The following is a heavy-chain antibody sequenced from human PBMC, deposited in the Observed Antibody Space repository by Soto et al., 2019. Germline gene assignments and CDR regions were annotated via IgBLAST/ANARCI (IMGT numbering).Heavy chain of an antibody. D-gene: IGHD4-4*01. V-gene: IGHV1-69*12. CDR1: GGTFSSFS. CDR2: IIPVSGTP. CDR3: ASDLIEKAVSAFCVY. J-gene: IGHJ4*02. Sequence: QVHVMQAGPEVKKPGSSVKVSCKTDGGTFSSFSISWVRQAPGQGLEWMGGIIPVSGTPHYAQKFQDRVTITADESTRPSYMELSSPTSDDTATYYSASDLIEKAVSAFCVYWGQGSLVTVSS.